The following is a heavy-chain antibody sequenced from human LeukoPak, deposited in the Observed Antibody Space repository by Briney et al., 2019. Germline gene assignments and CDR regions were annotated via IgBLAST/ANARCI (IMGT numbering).Heavy chain of an antibody. CDR2: INPNSGGT. J-gene: IGHJ6*02. Sequence: ASVKVSCKASGYTFTGYYMHWVRQAPGQGLEWMGWINPNSGGTNYAQKFQGRVTMTRDTSISTAYMELSSLRSEDTAVYYCARDGKHIAVPGVRYPMDVWGQGTTVTVS. V-gene: IGHV1-2*02. D-gene: IGHD6-19*01. CDR1: GYTFTGYY. CDR3: ARDGKHIAVPGVRYPMDV.